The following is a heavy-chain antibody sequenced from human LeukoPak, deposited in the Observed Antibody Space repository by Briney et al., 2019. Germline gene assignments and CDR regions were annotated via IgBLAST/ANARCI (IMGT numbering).Heavy chain of an antibody. V-gene: IGHV4-59*01. J-gene: IGHJ4*02. D-gene: IGHD1-26*01. CDR1: GGSISSYY. CDR2: IYDSGST. Sequence: SETLSLTCTVSGGSISSYYWSWIRQPPGKGLEWIGYIYDSGSTNYNPSLKSRVTISVDTSKNQFSLKLSSVTAADTAVYYCARAIGSYYYFDYWGQGTLVTVSS. CDR3: ARAIGSYYYFDY.